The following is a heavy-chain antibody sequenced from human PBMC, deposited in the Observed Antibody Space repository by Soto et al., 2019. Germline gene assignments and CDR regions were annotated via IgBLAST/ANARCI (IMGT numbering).Heavy chain of an antibody. CDR3: AKEGRLASPAGDYFDS. D-gene: IGHD3-10*01. J-gene: IGHJ4*02. CDR2: IRGNGDPP. V-gene: IGHV3-64D*06. Sequence: GGSLRLFCSASGFTFSSYAMHWVRQAPGKGLEYVSGIRGNGDPPFYADSVKGRFTISRDNSKNTLYLQMSRLRLDDTAVYFCAKEGRLASPAGDYFDSWGPGTLVTVSS. CDR1: GFTFSSYA.